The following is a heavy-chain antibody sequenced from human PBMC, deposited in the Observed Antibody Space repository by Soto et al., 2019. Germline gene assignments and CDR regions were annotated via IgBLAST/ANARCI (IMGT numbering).Heavy chain of an antibody. CDR1: GGSFSGYY. Sequence: SETLSLTCAVYGGSFSGYYWSWIRQPPGKGLEWIGEINHSGSTNYNPSLKSRVTISVDTSKNQFSLKLSSVTAADTAVYYCASSDGSGAYYFDYWGQGTLVTVS. D-gene: IGHD3-10*01. V-gene: IGHV4-34*01. CDR3: ASSDGSGAYYFDY. J-gene: IGHJ4*02. CDR2: INHSGST.